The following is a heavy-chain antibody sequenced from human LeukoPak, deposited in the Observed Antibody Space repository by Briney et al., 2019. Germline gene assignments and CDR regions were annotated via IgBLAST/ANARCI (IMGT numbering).Heavy chain of an antibody. Sequence: GGSLRLSCAASGFTFSSYAMHWVRQAPGKGLEWVAVISYDGSNKYNADSVKGRFTISRDNSKNTLYLQMNSLRAEDTAVYYCARAVASNWFDPWGQGTLVTVSS. V-gene: IGHV3-30-3*01. J-gene: IGHJ5*02. CDR3: ARAVASNWFDP. D-gene: IGHD6-19*01. CDR2: ISYDGSNK. CDR1: GFTFSSYA.